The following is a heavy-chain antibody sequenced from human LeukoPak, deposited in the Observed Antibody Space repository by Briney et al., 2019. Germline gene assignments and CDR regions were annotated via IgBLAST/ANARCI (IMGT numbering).Heavy chain of an antibody. CDR3: AKDEQQLVRGDYFDY. CDR2: INQDGSEK. CDR1: GFTFSTFW. V-gene: IGHV3-7*03. J-gene: IGHJ4*02. D-gene: IGHD6-13*01. Sequence: GGSLRLSCAASGFTFSTFWMSWVRQAPGKGLEWVAHINQDGSEKYYVDSVKGRFTVSRDNAKNSLYLQMNNLRAEDTAVYYCAKDEQQLVRGDYFDYWGQGTLVTVSS.